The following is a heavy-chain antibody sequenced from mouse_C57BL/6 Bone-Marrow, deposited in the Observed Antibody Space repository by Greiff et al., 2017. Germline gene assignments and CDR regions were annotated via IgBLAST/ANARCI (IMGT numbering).Heavy chain of an antibody. CDR3: ARHDLSYYGSSSAWFAY. CDR2: ISNGGGST. J-gene: IGHJ3*01. D-gene: IGHD1-1*01. Sequence: EVKLMESGGGLVQPGGSLKLSCAASGFTFSDYYMYWVRQTPEKRLEWVAYISNGGGSTYYPDTVKGRFTISRDNAKNTLYLQMSRLKSEDTAMYYCARHDLSYYGSSSAWFAYWGQGTLVTVSA. CDR1: GFTFSDYY. V-gene: IGHV5-12*01.